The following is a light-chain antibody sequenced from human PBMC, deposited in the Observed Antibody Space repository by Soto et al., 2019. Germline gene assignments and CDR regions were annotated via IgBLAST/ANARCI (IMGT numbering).Light chain of an antibody. CDR1: SSNIGRNI. J-gene: IGLJ3*02. Sequence: QSVLPQPPSASGTPGQRVTISCSGSSSNIGRNIVYWYQQLPGTAPKLLMYENNHRPSGVPDRFSGSKSGPSASLAISGLRAEDEADYYCAPWDGSRSAWVFGKGTKVTVL. V-gene: IGLV1-47*01. CDR3: APWDGSRSAWV. CDR2: ENN.